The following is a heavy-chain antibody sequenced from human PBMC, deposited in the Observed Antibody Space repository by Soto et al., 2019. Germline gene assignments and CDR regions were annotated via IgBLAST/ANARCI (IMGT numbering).Heavy chain of an antibody. D-gene: IGHD3-3*01. CDR1: GYTFTSYY. J-gene: IGHJ6*02. CDR3: ARSLTYYDFWSGFAPKYYYYGMDV. CDR2: INPSGGST. V-gene: IGHV1-46*01. Sequence: ASVKVSCKASGYTFTSYYMHWVRQAPGQGLEWMGIINPSGGSTSYAQKFQGRVTMTRDTPTSTVYMELSSLRSEDTAVYYCARSLTYYDFWSGFAPKYYYYGMDVWGQGTTVTVSS.